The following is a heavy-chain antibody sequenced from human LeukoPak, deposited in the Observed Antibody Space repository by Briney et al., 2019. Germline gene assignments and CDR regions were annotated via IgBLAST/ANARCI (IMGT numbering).Heavy chain of an antibody. J-gene: IGHJ3*02. Sequence: ASVKVSCKASGYTFTSYDINWVRQATGQGLECMGWMNPNSGYTGYAQKFQGRVTITTDESTSTAYMELSSLRSDDTAVYYCARHGGITIFGAAQPGGAFDIWGQGTVVTVTS. CDR1: GYTFTSYD. CDR2: MNPNSGYT. D-gene: IGHD3-3*01. CDR3: ARHGGITIFGAAQPGGAFDI. V-gene: IGHV1-8*01.